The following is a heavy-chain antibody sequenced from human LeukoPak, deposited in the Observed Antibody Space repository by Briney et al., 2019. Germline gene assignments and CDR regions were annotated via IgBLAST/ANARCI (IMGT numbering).Heavy chain of an antibody. Sequence: GGSLRLSCAASGFTFSSYWMSWVRQAPGKGLEWVANIQQDGSEKYYVDSVKGRFTISRDNAKNSLYLQMNSLRAEDTALYYCAKDIAAGVTDAFDIWGQGTMVTVSS. CDR2: IQQDGSEK. D-gene: IGHD4-23*01. V-gene: IGHV3-7*03. J-gene: IGHJ3*02. CDR1: GFTFSSYW. CDR3: AKDIAAGVTDAFDI.